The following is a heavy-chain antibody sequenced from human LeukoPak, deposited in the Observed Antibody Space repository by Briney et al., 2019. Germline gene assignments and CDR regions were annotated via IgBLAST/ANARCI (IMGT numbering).Heavy chain of an antibody. D-gene: IGHD1-26*01. CDR2: IYYSGST. V-gene: IGHV4-59*01. J-gene: IGHJ6*02. Sequence: SETLSLTCTVSGGSISSYYWSWIRQPPGKGLEWIGYIYYSGSTNYNPSLKSRVTISVDTSKNQFSLKLSSVTAADTAVYYCARWESGSYPYYYYYGMDVWGQGTTVTVSS. CDR1: GGSISSYY. CDR3: ARWESGSYPYYYYYGMDV.